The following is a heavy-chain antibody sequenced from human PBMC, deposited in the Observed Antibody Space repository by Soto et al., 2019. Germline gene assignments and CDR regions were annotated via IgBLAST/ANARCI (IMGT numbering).Heavy chain of an antibody. D-gene: IGHD2-2*01. CDR2: IVVGSGNP. J-gene: IGHJ5*02. V-gene: IGHV1-58*01. CDR1: GFTFTSSA. Sequence: SVKVSCKASGFTFTSSAEPWVRQARGQRLVRIVWIVVGSGNPNYAQKFQERVTITRDMSTSTAYMELSSLRSEDTAVNYCAATQYCSSTSCSACHPWRHPTVVTVSP. CDR3: AATQYCSSTSCSACHP.